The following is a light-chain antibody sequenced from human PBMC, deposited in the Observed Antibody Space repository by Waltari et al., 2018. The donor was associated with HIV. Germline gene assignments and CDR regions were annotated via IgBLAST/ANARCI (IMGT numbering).Light chain of an antibody. CDR2: SAT. CDR3: QQSYSTLFT. Sequence: DIQMTQFPSSLSASIGDRVTITCRANRSITGDLTWYQLRPGTAPKLLVYSATRLHSGVPSRFSGSGSETEFTLTIDSLQAEDFATYYCQQSYSTLFTFGPGTKVEIQ. CDR1: RSITGD. V-gene: IGKV1-39*01. J-gene: IGKJ3*01.